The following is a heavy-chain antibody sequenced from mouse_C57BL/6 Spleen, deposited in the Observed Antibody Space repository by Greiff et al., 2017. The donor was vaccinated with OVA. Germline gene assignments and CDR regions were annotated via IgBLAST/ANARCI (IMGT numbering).Heavy chain of an antibody. CDR3: ARITTVVATDAMDY. J-gene: IGHJ4*01. D-gene: IGHD1-1*01. CDR2: ISDGGSYT. V-gene: IGHV5-4*01. Sequence: EVHLVESGGGLVKPGGSLKLSCAASGFTFSSYAMSWVRQTPEKRLEWVATISDGGSYTYYPDNVKGRFTISRDNAKNNLYLQMSHLKSEDTAMYYCARITTVVATDAMDYWGQGTSVTVSS. CDR1: GFTFSSYA.